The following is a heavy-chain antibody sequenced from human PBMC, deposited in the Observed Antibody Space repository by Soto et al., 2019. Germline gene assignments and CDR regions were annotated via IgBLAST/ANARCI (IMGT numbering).Heavy chain of an antibody. V-gene: IGHV1-69*12. CDR3: ASPPYGDYGVSYYYYGMDV. Sequence: QVQLVQSGAEVKKPGSSVKVSCTASGGTFSSYAISWVRQAPGQGLEWMGGIIPIFGTADYAQKFQGRVTITADESTNTAYMELSSLRSEDTAVYYCASPPYGDYGVSYYYYGMDVWGQGTTVTVSS. CDR1: GGTFSSYA. D-gene: IGHD4-17*01. CDR2: IIPIFGTA. J-gene: IGHJ6*02.